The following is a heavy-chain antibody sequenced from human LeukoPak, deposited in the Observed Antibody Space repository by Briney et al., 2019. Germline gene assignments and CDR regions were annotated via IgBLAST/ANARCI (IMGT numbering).Heavy chain of an antibody. D-gene: IGHD6-19*01. CDR3: ARDKSGNSGWYSYFDY. Sequence: GASVKVSCKASGYTFTGYYMHWVRQAPGQGLEWVGWINPDSGGTNYARKFQGRVTMTRDTSIRAAYMELRRLRSDDTAVYYCARDKSGNSGWYSYFDYWGQGTLVTVSS. J-gene: IGHJ4*02. CDR1: GYTFTGYY. CDR2: INPDSGGT. V-gene: IGHV1-2*02.